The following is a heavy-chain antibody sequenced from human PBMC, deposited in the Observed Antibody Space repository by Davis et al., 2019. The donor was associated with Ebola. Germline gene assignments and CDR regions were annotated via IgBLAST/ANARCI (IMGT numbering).Heavy chain of an antibody. D-gene: IGHD2-8*02. V-gene: IGHV6-1*01. Sequence: PSETLSLTCAISGDNVSSGGWDWIRQSPSRGLEWLGRTYYSSKWYNDYSVSVKSRITINPDTSKNHFSLQLSSVTPEDTAVYYCVKGWGSTGLNHWGQGTLVTVSS. CDR2: TYYSSKWYN. CDR1: GDNVSSGG. J-gene: IGHJ5*02. CDR3: VKGWGSTGLNH.